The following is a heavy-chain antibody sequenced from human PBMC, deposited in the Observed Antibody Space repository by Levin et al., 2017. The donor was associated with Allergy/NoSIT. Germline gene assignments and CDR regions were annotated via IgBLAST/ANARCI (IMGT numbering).Heavy chain of an antibody. Sequence: PGGSLRLSCAASGFTFSIYAMNWVRQAPGKGLEWVSGISGSGDTTYYADSVKGRFTISRDNSKNTLYLQMNSLRAEDTAVFYCAKVLDYSGWYWFDPWGQGTLVTVSS. V-gene: IGHV3-23*01. CDR3: AKVLDYSGWYWFDP. CDR2: ISGSGDTT. J-gene: IGHJ5*02. D-gene: IGHD1-26*01. CDR1: GFTFSIYA.